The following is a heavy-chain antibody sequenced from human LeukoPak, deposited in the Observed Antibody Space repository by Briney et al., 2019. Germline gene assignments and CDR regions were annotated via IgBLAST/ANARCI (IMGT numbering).Heavy chain of an antibody. CDR3: ARARLAAAGPHFDY. D-gene: IGHD6-13*01. CDR1: GGSISSYY. J-gene: IGHJ4*02. V-gene: IGHV4-59*01. Sequence: SETLPLICTVSGGSISSYYWSWIRQPPGKGLEWIGYIYYSGSTNYNPSLKSRVTISVDTSKNQFSLKLSSVTAADTAVYYCARARLAAAGPHFDYWGQGTLVTVSS. CDR2: IYYSGST.